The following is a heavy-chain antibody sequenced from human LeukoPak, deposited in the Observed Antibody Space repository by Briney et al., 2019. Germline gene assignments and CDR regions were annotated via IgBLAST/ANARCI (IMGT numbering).Heavy chain of an antibody. CDR2: ISYDGSNK. D-gene: IGHD3-3*01. J-gene: IGHJ5*02. V-gene: IGHV3-30-3*01. CDR3: ASDLIAYDFSPGNWFDP. Sequence: GGSLRLSCAASGFTFSSYAMHWVRQAPGKGLEWVAVISYDGSNKYYADSVKGRFTISRDNSKNTLYLQMNSLRAEDTAVYYCASDLIAYDFSPGNWFDPWGQGTLVTVSS. CDR1: GFTFSSYA.